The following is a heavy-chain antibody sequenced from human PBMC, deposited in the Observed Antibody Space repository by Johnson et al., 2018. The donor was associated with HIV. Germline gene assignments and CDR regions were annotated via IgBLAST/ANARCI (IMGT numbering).Heavy chain of an antibody. CDR2: INWNGGST. V-gene: IGHV3-20*04. CDR1: GFTFSSYG. Sequence: VQLVESGGGLVKPGGSLRLSCAASGFTFSSYGMSWVRQAPGKGLEWVSGINWNGGSTGYADSVKGRFTMSRDNAKKSLYLQMNSLRAEDTAVYYCAREEGTDILTRGDAFDIWGQGTMVTVSS. J-gene: IGHJ3*02. CDR3: AREEGTDILTRGDAFDI. D-gene: IGHD3-9*01.